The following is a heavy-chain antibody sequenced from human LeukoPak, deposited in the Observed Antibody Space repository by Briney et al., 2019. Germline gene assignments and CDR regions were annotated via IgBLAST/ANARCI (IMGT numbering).Heavy chain of an antibody. CDR2: IKSKTDGGTT. V-gene: IGHV3-15*01. J-gene: IGHJ4*02. CDR3: AKDGTGIAVAVTNFDY. CDR1: GFTFSNAW. Sequence: GGSLRLSCAASGFTFSNAWMSWVRQAPGKGLEWVGRIKSKTDGGTTDYAAPVKGRFTISRDDSKNTLYLQMNSLRAEDTAVYYCAKDGTGIAVAVTNFDYWGQGTLVTVSS. D-gene: IGHD6-19*01.